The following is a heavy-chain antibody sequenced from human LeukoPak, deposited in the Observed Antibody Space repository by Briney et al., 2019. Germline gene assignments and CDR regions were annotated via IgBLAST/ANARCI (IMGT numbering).Heavy chain of an antibody. J-gene: IGHJ4*02. CDR3: ARDGLGAGDFWSGYSGFDY. D-gene: IGHD3-3*01. CDR2: ISSSSSTI. V-gene: IGHV3-48*02. Sequence: GGSLRLSCAASGFTVSSYSMNWVRQAPGKGLEWVSYISSSSSTIYYADSVKGRFTISRDNAKSSLYLQMNSLRDEDTAVYYCARDGLGAGDFWSGYSGFDYWGQGTLVTVSS. CDR1: GFTVSSYS.